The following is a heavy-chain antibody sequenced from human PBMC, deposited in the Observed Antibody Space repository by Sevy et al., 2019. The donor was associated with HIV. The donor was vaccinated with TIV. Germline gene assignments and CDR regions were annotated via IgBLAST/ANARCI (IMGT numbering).Heavy chain of an antibody. Sequence: GGSLRLSCAASGFTFSSYATSWVRQAPGKGLEWVSTISGSGDNTFYADSAKGRFTISRDNSKNTLYLQMNSLRAEDTAVYYCANSLYTSIDADYYHYMDVWGKGTTVTVSS. D-gene: IGHD3-16*01. CDR2: ISGSGDNT. J-gene: IGHJ6*03. CDR3: ANSLYTSIDADYYHYMDV. CDR1: GFTFSSYA. V-gene: IGHV3-23*01.